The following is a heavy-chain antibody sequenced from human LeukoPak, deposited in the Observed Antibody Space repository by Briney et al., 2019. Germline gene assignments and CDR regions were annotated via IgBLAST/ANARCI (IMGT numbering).Heavy chain of an antibody. J-gene: IGHJ4*02. CDR2: IYYSVST. CDR1: GGSITSSSYY. Sequence: PSETLSLTCTVSGGSITSSSYYWGWIRQPPGKGLEWIGSIYYSVSTHYNPSLKSRVTISVDKSKNQFSLKLSSVTAADTAVYYCARGVHYDSGVFDYWGQGTLVTVSS. CDR3: ARGVHYDSGVFDY. D-gene: IGHD3-22*01. V-gene: IGHV4-39*07.